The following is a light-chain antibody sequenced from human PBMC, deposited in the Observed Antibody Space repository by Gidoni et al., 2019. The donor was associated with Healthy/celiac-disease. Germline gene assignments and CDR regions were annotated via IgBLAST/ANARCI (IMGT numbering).Light chain of an antibody. CDR2: LGS. CDR1: QSLLHSNGYNY. CDR3: MQALQTPLT. J-gene: IGKJ4*01. V-gene: IGKV2-28*01. Sequence: DIAMTQSPLSLPVTPGEPASISCRSSQSLLHSNGYNYLDWYLQKPGQSPQLLIYLGSNRASGVPDRLSGSGSGKDFTLKISRVEAEDVGVYYCMQALQTPLTFGGGTKVEIK.